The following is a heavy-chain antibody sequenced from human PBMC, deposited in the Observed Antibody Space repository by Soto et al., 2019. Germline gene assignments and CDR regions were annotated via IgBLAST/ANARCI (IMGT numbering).Heavy chain of an antibody. V-gene: IGHV3-30*18. CDR3: AKDDRLVVVPAAIDY. J-gene: IGHJ4*02. Sequence: QVQLVESGGGVVQPGRSLRLSCAASGFTFSSYGMHWVRQAPGKGLEWVAVISYDGSNKYYADSVKGRFTISRDNSKNPLYLQMNSLRAEDTAVYYCAKDDRLVVVPAAIDYWGQGPLVTVSS. CDR1: GFTFSSYG. CDR2: ISYDGSNK. D-gene: IGHD2-2*01.